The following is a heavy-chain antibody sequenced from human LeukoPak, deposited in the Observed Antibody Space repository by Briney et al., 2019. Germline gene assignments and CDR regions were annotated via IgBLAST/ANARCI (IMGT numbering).Heavy chain of an antibody. CDR1: GYSISSGYY. Sequence: SETLSLTCAVSGYSISSGYYWGWIRQPPGKGLEWIGSIYHSGSTYYNPSLKSRVTISVDMSKNHFSLKLSSVTAADTAVYYCARDIGVKLWRGLQFDYWGQGTLVTVSS. CDR3: ARDIGVKLWRGLQFDY. V-gene: IGHV4-38-2*02. J-gene: IGHJ4*02. CDR2: IYHSGST. D-gene: IGHD6-19*01.